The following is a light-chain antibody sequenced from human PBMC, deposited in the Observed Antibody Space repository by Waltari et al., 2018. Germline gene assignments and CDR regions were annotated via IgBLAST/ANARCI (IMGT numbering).Light chain of an antibody. V-gene: IGLV3-21*02. J-gene: IGLJ3*02. CDR1: LIGSKS. Sequence: YFVTQPPSVSVAPGQTARITCAGNLIGSKSVQWYQQKPGQAPVLVVYEDRVRPSGIPERFSGSNSGNTATLTITRVEAGDEADYYCQVWDSRDDVVFGAGTKLTVV. CDR3: QVWDSRDDVV. CDR2: EDR.